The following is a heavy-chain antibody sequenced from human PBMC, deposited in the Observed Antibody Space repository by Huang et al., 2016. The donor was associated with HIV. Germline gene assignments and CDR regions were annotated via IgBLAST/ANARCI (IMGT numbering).Heavy chain of an antibody. D-gene: IGHD1-1*01. J-gene: IGHJ4*02. CDR2: ISGMSDST. CDR1: GFTFSNYA. Sequence: EVRLLESGGGLVQPGGSLRLSCAGSGFTFSNYAMTWVRQPPEKGLEWVSTISGMSDSTDYAGSVRGRFTITRDNSKNTVFLQMNSLRAEDTALYYCAKDWDAYRGWNDYFDYWGQGTLVTVSS. V-gene: IGHV3-23*01. CDR3: AKDWDAYRGWNDYFDY.